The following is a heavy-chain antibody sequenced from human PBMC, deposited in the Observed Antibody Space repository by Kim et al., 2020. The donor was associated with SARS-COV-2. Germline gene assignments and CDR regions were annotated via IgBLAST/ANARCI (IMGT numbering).Heavy chain of an antibody. CDR1: GGSITDHY. V-gene: IGHV4-59*11. Sequence: SETLSLTCTVSGGSITDHYWSWIRKPPGKRLEWIGYIYHSGFTNANPSLKSRFSISADTSNNQVSLNMTSVSAADTAVYYCARGRAFASGKRDFFDYWGEGIRVTVSS. J-gene: IGHJ4*02. CDR2: IYHSGFT. CDR3: ARGRAFASGKRDFFDY. D-gene: IGHD2-21*01.